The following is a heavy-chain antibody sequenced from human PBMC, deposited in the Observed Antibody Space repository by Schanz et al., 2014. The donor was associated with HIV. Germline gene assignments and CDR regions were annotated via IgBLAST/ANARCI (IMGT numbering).Heavy chain of an antibody. D-gene: IGHD3-22*01. CDR3: AKPEYDSRGNSQSHFDY. J-gene: IGHJ4*02. CDR2: ISESGGRS. Sequence: EVQLLDSGGGLVQPGGSLRLSCAAAGFSFSSYAMSWFRQAPGKGLEWVSSISESGGRSYYADSVNGRFTISRDNSKNTLYLQMTTLRIDDTAVYYCAKPEYDSRGNSQSHFDYWGQGTLVTVSS. V-gene: IGHV3-23*01. CDR1: GFSFSSYA.